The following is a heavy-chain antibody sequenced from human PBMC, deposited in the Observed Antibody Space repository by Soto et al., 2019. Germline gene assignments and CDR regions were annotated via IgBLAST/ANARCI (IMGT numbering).Heavy chain of an antibody. V-gene: IGHV4-34*01. J-gene: IGHJ6*01. Sequence: SETLSLTCTFFIASLGDHYWACIRHSPDKWLEWIGEVHPSGITDYNPSLKRRLTLSLDTSKNQFSLKVASVTAADTAVYLCARGTTSGYRLGQRTLFYHPLNVWG. CDR2: VHPSGIT. CDR1: IASLGDHY. CDR3: ARGTTSGYRLGQRTLFYHPLNV. D-gene: IGHD5-18*01.